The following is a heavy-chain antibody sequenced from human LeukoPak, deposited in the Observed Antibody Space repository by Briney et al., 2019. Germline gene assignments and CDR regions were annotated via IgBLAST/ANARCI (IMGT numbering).Heavy chain of an antibody. D-gene: IGHD1-1*01. CDR3: ARRRRYPEKPFDY. CDR2: INHSGST. V-gene: IGHV4-34*01. CDR1: GGSFSGYY. Sequence: PSETLSLTCAVYGGSFSGYYWSWIRQPPGKGLEWIGEINHSGSTNYNPSLKSRVTISVDTSKNQFSLKLSSVTAADTAVYYCARRRRYPEKPFDYWGQGTLVTVSS. J-gene: IGHJ4*02.